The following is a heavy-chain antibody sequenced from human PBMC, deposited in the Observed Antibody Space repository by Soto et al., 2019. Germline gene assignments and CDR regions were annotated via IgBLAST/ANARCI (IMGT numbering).Heavy chain of an antibody. CDR3: AKEKEACSETGCSLSPFDS. V-gene: IGHV3-48*02. J-gene: IGHJ4*02. CDR1: GFTFSSYS. Sequence: QTGGSLRLSCGASGFTFSSYSMNWVRQAPGKGLEWVSYITSKSSTIKYADSVQSRFTVSRDNAKNSLYLQLNSLRDDDTAVYFCAKEKEACSETGCSLSPFDSWGQGTLVTVSS. D-gene: IGHD2-15*01. CDR2: ITSKSSTI.